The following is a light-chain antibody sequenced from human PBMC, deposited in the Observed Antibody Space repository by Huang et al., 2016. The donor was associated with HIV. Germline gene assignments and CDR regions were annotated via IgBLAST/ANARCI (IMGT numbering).Light chain of an antibody. Sequence: DIQMTQSPSSLSASVGDRFTITCLASQDISNYLAWYQQKPGKAPNLLIYAASTLQSGFPSRFSGSGSGTDFTLTISSLQPEDVATYYCQKYNSAPPTFGQGTKVEIK. CDR2: AAS. CDR1: QDISNY. J-gene: IGKJ1*01. V-gene: IGKV1-27*01. CDR3: QKYNSAPPT.